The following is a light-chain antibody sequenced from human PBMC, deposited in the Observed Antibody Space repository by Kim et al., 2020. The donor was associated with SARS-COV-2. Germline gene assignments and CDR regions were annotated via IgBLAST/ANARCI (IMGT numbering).Light chain of an antibody. CDR2: RDS. CDR3: QAWDSSTVV. Sequence: SLSPGQSASITCSGDKLWDKYACWYQQKPGQSPVLVIYRDSRRPSGIPERFSGSNSGNTATLTISGTQAMDEADYYCQAWDSSTVVFGGGTQLTVL. V-gene: IGLV3-1*01. J-gene: IGLJ2*01. CDR1: KLWDKY.